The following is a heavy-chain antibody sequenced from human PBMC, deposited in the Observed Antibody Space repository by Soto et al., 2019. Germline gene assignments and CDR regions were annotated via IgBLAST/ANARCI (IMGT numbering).Heavy chain of an antibody. J-gene: IGHJ3*02. V-gene: IGHV3-30*03. D-gene: IGHD6-19*01. CDR1: GFTFSSYG. Sequence: PGGSLRLSCAASGFTFSSYGMHWVRQAPGKGLEWVAVISYDGSNKYYADSVKGRFTISRDNSKNTLYLQMNSLRAEDTAVYYCARGNIAVAAPVAFDIWGQGTMVTVSS. CDR3: ARGNIAVAAPVAFDI. CDR2: ISYDGSNK.